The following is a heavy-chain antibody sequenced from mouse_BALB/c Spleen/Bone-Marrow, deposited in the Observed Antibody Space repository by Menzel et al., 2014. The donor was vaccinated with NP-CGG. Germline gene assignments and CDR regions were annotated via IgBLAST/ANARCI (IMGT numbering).Heavy chain of an antibody. Sequence: EVQLQQSGAELVKPGASVKLSCTASGFNIKDTYMHWVKQRPEQGLEWIGRIDPANGNTKYDPKFQGKATITADTSSNTAYLQLSSLTSEDTAVYYCARYNGHYAMDYWGQGTSVTVSS. CDR3: ARYNGHYAMDY. CDR2: IDPANGNT. CDR1: GFNIKDTY. V-gene: IGHV14-3*02. J-gene: IGHJ4*01.